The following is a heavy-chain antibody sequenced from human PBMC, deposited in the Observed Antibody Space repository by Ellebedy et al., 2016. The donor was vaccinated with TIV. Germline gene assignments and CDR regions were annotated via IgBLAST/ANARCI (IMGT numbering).Heavy chain of an antibody. V-gene: IGHV3-74*01. Sequence: GGSLRLSCEASGFTLSGYWMRWVRQAPGTGLVWVSRINPDGKETAYADSVKGRFTISRDNAKNTLYLQMNSLRAEDTALYYCTRAKAGTGSSDYWGQGTLVTVSS. D-gene: IGHD3-10*01. CDR3: TRAKAGTGSSDY. J-gene: IGHJ4*02. CDR2: INPDGKET. CDR1: GFTLSGYW.